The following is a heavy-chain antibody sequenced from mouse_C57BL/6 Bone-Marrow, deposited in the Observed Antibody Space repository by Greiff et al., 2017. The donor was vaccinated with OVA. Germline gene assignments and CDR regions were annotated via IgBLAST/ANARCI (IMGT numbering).Heavy chain of an antibody. CDR1: GYTFTSYW. V-gene: IGHV1-53*01. CDR2: INPSNGGT. J-gene: IGHJ4*01. CDR3: ARTDYYAMDY. Sequence: QVQLQQPGTELVKPGASVKLSCKASGYTFTSYWMHWVKQRPGQGLEWIGNINPSNGGTNYNQKFKGKATLTVDKSSSTAYMELRSLTSEDTAVYYCARTDYYAMDYWGQGTSVTVSS.